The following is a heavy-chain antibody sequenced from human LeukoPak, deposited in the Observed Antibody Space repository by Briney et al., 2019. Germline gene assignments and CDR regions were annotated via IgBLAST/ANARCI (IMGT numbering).Heavy chain of an antibody. CDR2: ISSSGGST. CDR3: THIMDFSGSYSGACFS. Sequence: GGSLRLSCAASEFTFSSYAMQWVRQAPGKGLEWVSGISSSGGSTFYADSVKGRFTISRDDSKSTLYLQMNSLRAEDTAVYYCTHIMDFSGSYSGACFSWGQGTLVTVSS. V-gene: IGHV3-23*01. CDR1: EFTFSSYA. D-gene: IGHD3-10*01. J-gene: IGHJ5*02.